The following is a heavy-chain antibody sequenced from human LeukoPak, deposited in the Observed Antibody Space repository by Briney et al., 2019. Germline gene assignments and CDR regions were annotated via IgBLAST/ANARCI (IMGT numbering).Heavy chain of an antibody. CDR3: GRQGYTASYYFFDY. J-gene: IGHJ4*02. Sequence: KTSETLSLTCTVSSGSIRSYYWGWVRQPPGKGLEWIGRIYTTGTTQYNPSLKSRVTMSVDTSTNQFSLNLRSMTAADTAVYYCGRQGYTASYYFFDYWRQGTLVAVS. D-gene: IGHD1-26*01. CDR1: SGSIRSYY. CDR2: IYTTGTT. V-gene: IGHV4-4*07.